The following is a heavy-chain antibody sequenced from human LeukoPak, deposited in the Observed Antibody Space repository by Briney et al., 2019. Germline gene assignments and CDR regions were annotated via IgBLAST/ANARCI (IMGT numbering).Heavy chain of an antibody. V-gene: IGHV3-21*01. D-gene: IGHD3-10*01. J-gene: IGHJ4*02. CDR3: AVLQSGTPTH. Sequence: GGSLRLFCAASGFIFSSYSMIWVRQAPGKGLEWVSSISSSNDYIYDADSVRGRFTISRDNAKNSLYLQMNSVRAEDTAVYYCAVLQSGTPTHWGQGTLVTVSS. CDR1: GFIFSSYS. CDR2: ISSSNDYI.